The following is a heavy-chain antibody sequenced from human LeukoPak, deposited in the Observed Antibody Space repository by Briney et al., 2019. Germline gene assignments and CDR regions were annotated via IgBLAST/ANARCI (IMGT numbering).Heavy chain of an antibody. CDR2: INHSGST. D-gene: IGHD6-13*01. V-gene: IGHV4-34*01. J-gene: IGHJ4*02. CDR3: AREGDSGYSSSWYYFDY. Sequence: SETLSLTCAVYGGSFSGYYWSWIPQPPGKGLEWIGEINHSGSTNYNPSLKSRVTISVDTSKNQFSLKLSSVTAADTAVYYCAREGDSGYSSSWYYFDYWGQGTLVTVSS. CDR1: GGSFSGYY.